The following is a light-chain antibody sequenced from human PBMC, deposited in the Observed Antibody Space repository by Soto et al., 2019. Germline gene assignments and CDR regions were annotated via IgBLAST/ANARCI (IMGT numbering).Light chain of an antibody. CDR2: TND. J-gene: IGLJ2*01. V-gene: IGLV1-47*01. Sequence: QLVLTQPPSASGTPGQRVTISCSGSSSSIGSNYVYWYQQLAGTAPKLLIHTNDQRPSGVPDRFSGSKSGTSASLAISGLRSEDEADYYCAAWDDNLGGHVVFGGGTKVTVL. CDR1: SSSIGSNY. CDR3: AAWDDNLGGHVV.